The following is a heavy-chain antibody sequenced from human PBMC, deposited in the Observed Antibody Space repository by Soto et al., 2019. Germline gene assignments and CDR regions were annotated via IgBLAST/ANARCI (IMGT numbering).Heavy chain of an antibody. CDR3: ARDRPGIVLVPADNWFDP. V-gene: IGHV1-69*13. D-gene: IGHD2-2*01. CDR2: IIPIFGTA. J-gene: IGHJ5*02. CDR1: GGTFSSYA. Sequence: SVKVSCKASGGTFSSYAISWVRQAPGQGLEWMGGIIPIFGTANYAQKFQGRVTITADESTSTAYMELSSLRSEDTAVYYCARDRPGIVLVPADNWFDPWGQGTLVTVSS.